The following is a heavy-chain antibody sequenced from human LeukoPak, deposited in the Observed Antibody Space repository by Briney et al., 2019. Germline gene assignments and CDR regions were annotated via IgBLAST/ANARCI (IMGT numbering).Heavy chain of an antibody. D-gene: IGHD6-13*01. J-gene: IGHJ1*01. CDR1: GFTFSSYG. Sequence: PGRSLRLSCAASGFTFSSYGMHWVRQAPGKGLEWVAVIWYDGSKKYYADSVKGRFTISRDNSKNTLYLQMNSLRAEDTAVYYCARDPLRQQPEYFQHWGQGTLVTVSS. CDR2: IWYDGSKK. V-gene: IGHV3-33*01. CDR3: ARDPLRQQPEYFQH.